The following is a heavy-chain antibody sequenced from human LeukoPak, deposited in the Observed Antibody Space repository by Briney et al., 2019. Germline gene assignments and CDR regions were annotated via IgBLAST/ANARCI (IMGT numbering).Heavy chain of an antibody. J-gene: IGHJ5*02. CDR2: IYSGGST. Sequence: PSETLSLTCTVSGGSISSSSYYWGWIRQPPGKGLEWVSVIYSGGSTYYADSVKGRFTISRDNSKNTLYLQMNSLRAEDTAVYYCARDFGPNWFDPWGQGTLVTVSS. D-gene: IGHD3-10*01. CDR3: ARDFGPNWFDP. V-gene: IGHV3-66*01. CDR1: GGSISSSSYY.